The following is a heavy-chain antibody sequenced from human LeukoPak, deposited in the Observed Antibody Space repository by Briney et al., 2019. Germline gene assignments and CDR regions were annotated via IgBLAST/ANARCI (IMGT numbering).Heavy chain of an antibody. Sequence: SGTLFLTCSVYGGSFSDYSWTWIRQPPGEGLEWMGEINHRGGTNHNPSLMSRVTMSVDTSKNQISLKVNSVTAADPAVYYCARVAYSFSINDWSRIGLGAYPTKYYYYMDVWGKGPTVTVSS. V-gene: IGHV4-34*01. CDR3: ARVAYSFSINDWSRIGLGAYPTKYYYYMDV. J-gene: IGHJ6*03. CDR2: INHRGGT. CDR1: GGSFSDYS. D-gene: IGHD5-18*01.